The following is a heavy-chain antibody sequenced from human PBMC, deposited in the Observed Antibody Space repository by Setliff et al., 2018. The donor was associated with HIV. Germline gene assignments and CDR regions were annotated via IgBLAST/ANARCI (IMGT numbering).Heavy chain of an antibody. CDR3: ASRIYYYDESRVLRDEGFVP. CDR2: IYHDGKT. V-gene: IGHV4-39*01. Sequence: SETLSLTCSVSGDSISNNKYYWSWFRQPPGKGLEWTGSIYHDGKTYYNPSLESRLTISIDTSKNQFSLKLTAVTAADTAMYYCASRIYYYDESRVLRDEGFVPWGQGTLVTVSS. D-gene: IGHD3-22*01. J-gene: IGHJ5*02. CDR1: GDSISNNKYY.